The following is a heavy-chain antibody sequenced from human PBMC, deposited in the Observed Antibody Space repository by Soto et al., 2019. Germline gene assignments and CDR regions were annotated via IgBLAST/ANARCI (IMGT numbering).Heavy chain of an antibody. CDR2: VQQDGSEK. V-gene: IGHV3-7*03. Sequence: EGHLVESGGGLVQPGESLRLSCAGSGFTFNSYWMSWVRQAPGKGLEWVAKVQQDGSEKYYVDSVKGRFTNSRDNAKNSVYLQMNSLRVEDTAVYYCARGGLHRSGYEYYYYYYGLDVWGQGTTVTVAS. CDR3: ARGGLHRSGYEYYYYYYGLDV. CDR1: GFTFNSYW. J-gene: IGHJ6*02. D-gene: IGHD5-12*01.